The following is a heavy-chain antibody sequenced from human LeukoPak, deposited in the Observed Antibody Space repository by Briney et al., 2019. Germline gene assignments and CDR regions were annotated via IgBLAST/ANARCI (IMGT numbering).Heavy chain of an antibody. J-gene: IGHJ4*02. CDR1: GGSISGYY. CDR3: ARDGWTNSLDY. D-gene: IGHD2-2*03. V-gene: IGHV4-4*07. CDR2: IYTSGST. Sequence: KPSETPSLTCTVSGGSISGYYWSWIRQPAGKGLEWIGRIYTSGSTNYNPSLKSRVTMSVDRSKKQFSLELSFVTAADTAVYYCARDGWTNSLDYWGQGTLVTVSS.